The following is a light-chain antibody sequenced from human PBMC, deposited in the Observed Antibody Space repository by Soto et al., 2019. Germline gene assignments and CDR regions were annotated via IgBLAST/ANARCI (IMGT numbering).Light chain of an antibody. CDR3: QSYDSSLSGYVV. CDR2: GNS. V-gene: IGLV1-40*01. Sequence: QAVVTQPPSESGAPGQRVTISCTGSSSNIGAGYDVHWYQQLPGTAPKLLIYGNSNRPSGVPDRFSGSKSGTSASLAITGLQAEDEADYYCQSYDSSLSGYVVFGGGTKVTVL. CDR1: SSNIGAGYD. J-gene: IGLJ2*01.